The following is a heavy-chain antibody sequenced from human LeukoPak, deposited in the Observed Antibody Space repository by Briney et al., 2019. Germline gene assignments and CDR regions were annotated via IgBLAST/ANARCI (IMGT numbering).Heavy chain of an antibody. CDR3: AKGSANARPYYFDY. J-gene: IGHJ4*02. V-gene: IGHV3-23*01. CDR1: GFTFSSYA. D-gene: IGHD2-15*01. CDR2: ITDSGSDT. Sequence: GSLRLSCAGSGFTFSSYAMIWVRQAPGKGLEWISAITDSGSDTFHADSVKGRFAISRDNSKNTLYLQMDSLRADDSAVYYCAKGSANARPYYFDYWGQGVLVTVSS.